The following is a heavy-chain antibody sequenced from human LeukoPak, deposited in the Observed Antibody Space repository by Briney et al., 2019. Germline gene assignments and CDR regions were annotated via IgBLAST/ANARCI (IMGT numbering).Heavy chain of an antibody. V-gene: IGHV1-8*01. D-gene: IGHD4-17*01. Sequence: GASVKVSCKASGYTFTSYDINWVRQATGQGLEWMGWMNPNSGNTGYAQKFQGRVTMTRNTSISTAYMELSSLRSEDTAVYYCARSVPAAGDYDAWGQGTLVTVSS. J-gene: IGHJ5*02. CDR2: MNPNSGNT. CDR3: ARSVPAAGDYDA. CDR1: GYTFTSYD.